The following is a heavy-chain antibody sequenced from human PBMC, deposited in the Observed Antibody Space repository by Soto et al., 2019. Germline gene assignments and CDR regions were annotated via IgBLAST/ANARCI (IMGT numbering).Heavy chain of an antibody. D-gene: IGHD3-16*01. CDR2: IYRSGST. CDR3: TKQKGGRRNYGGMDV. Sequence: SETLSLTCTVSGDSVRNQYWSWIRRPPGRGLEWIGYIYRSGSTKYNPSLKSRLTISVDTSKNQFSLKLSSVTPADTAVYYCTKQKGGRRNYGGMDVWGKGTTVTVSS. V-gene: IGHV4-4*09. CDR1: GDSVRNQY. J-gene: IGHJ6*04.